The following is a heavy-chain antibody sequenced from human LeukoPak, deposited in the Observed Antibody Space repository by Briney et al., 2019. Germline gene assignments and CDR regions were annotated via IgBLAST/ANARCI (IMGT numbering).Heavy chain of an antibody. CDR3: AKAGYSSGWLNYYFDY. CDR1: GFTFSSYA. CDR2: ISYDGSNK. J-gene: IGHJ4*02. Sequence: GGSLRLSCAASGFTFSSYAMHWVRQAPGKGLEWVAVISYDGSNKYYADSVKGRFTISRDNSKNTLYLQMNSLRAEDTAVYYCAKAGYSSGWLNYYFDYWGQGTLVTVSS. D-gene: IGHD6-19*01. V-gene: IGHV3-30*04.